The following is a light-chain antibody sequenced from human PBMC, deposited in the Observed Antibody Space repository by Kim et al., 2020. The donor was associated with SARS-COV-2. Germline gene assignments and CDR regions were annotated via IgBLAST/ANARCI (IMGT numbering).Light chain of an antibody. V-gene: IGKV1-39*01. Sequence: ASERDRVTITCRASQTINNYLNWYQQKPGKAPKLLIYSASSLQSGVPSRFSGSRFGTDFSLAISSLQPEDFATYYCQQSYGIPRTFGQGTKVDIK. CDR1: QTINNY. CDR2: SAS. CDR3: QQSYGIPRT. J-gene: IGKJ1*01.